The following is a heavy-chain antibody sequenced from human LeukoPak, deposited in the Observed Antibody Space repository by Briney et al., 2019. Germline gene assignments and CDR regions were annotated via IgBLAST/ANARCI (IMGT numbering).Heavy chain of an antibody. V-gene: IGHV3-20*04. CDR1: GFTFDDYG. J-gene: IGHJ6*03. Sequence: GGSLRLSCAASGFTFDDYGMSWVRQAPGKGLDWVSGINWNGGSTGYADSVKGRFTISRDNAKNSLYLKMNSLRAEDTALYYCARSPIYYMDAWGKGTTVTVSS. CDR3: ARSPIYYMDA. CDR2: INWNGGST.